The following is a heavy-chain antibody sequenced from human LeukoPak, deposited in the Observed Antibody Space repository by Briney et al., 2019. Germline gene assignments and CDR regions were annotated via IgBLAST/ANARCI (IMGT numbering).Heavy chain of an antibody. V-gene: IGHV4-34*01. CDR3: ARRRIAAEAFDI. Sequence: PSETLSLTCGVYGGSFSADYWSWIRQPPGKGLEWIGEISHSGSTKYNPSLKSRVTISVDTSKNQFSLKLSSVTAADTAVYYCARRRIAAEAFDIWGQGTLVTVSS. J-gene: IGHJ3*02. CDR2: ISHSGST. D-gene: IGHD6-13*01. CDR1: GGSFSADY.